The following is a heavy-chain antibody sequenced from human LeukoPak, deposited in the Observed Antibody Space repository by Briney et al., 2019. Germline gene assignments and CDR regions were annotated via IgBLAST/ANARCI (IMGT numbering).Heavy chain of an antibody. J-gene: IGHJ4*02. Sequence: GGSLRVSCAASGFTFSDFWMHWVRQAPGKGLEWVSAISGSGGSTYYADSVKGRFTISRDNSKNTLYLQMNSLRAEDTAVYYCAKGNDYVWGSYRRTLYYFDYWGQGTLVTVSS. CDR3: AKGNDYVWGSYRRTLYYFDY. D-gene: IGHD3-16*02. CDR2: ISGSGGST. V-gene: IGHV3-23*01. CDR1: GFTFSDFW.